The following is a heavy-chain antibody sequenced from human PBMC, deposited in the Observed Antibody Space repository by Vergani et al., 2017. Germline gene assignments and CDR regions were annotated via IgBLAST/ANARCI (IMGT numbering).Heavy chain of an antibody. J-gene: IGHJ4*02. CDR1: GYTFTSYY. CDR2: INPSGGST. CDR3: GGGAARTFDY. Sequence: QVQLVQSGAEVKKPGASVKVSCKASGYTFTSYYMHWVRQAPGQGLEWMGIINPSGGSTSYAQKFQGRVTMTRDTSTSTAYMELSSLRSEDTAVYYCGGGAARTFDYWGQGTLVTVSS. D-gene: IGHD6-6*01. V-gene: IGHV1-46*01.